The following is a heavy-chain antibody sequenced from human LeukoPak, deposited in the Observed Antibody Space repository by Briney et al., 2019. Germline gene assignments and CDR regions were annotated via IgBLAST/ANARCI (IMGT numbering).Heavy chain of an antibody. V-gene: IGHV4-39*07. CDR2: IYYSGST. CDR1: GGSISSSSYY. D-gene: IGHD6-19*01. CDR3: ASRIAVAGTNFDY. J-gene: IGHJ4*02. Sequence: SETLSLTCTVSGGSISSSSYYWGWIRQPPGKGLEWIGSIYYSGSTYYNPSPKIRVTISVDTSKNQFSLKLSSVTAADTAVYYCASRIAVAGTNFDYWGQGTLVTVSS.